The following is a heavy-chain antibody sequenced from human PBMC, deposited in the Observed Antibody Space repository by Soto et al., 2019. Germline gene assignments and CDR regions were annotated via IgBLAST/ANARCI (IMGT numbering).Heavy chain of an antibody. J-gene: IGHJ4*02. D-gene: IGHD3-9*01. CDR2: ISGSASST. Sequence: GGSLRLSCAASGFTFSTYAMSWVRQAPGKGLQWVSTISGSASSTYYAYSVKGRFTISRDNSKHTLYLQMNSLRAEDTAVYYCANAIADSYHILTGHELFDYWAQRTLVTVSS. V-gene: IGHV3-23*01. CDR1: GFTFSTYA. CDR3: ANAIADSYHILTGHELFDY.